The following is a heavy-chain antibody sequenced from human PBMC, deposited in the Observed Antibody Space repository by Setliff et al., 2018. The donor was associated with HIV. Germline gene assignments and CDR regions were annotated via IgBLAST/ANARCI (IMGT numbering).Heavy chain of an antibody. Sequence: LRLSCAASGFTFSNYAMSWVRQAPGKGLEWVSLITGSGSSTFYADSVKGRFTISRDNSKNTLYLQMNSLRAEDTAVYYCARAHYYDSSGSDYWGQGTLVTVS. CDR3: ARAHYYDSSGSDY. V-gene: IGHV3-23*01. CDR1: GFTFSNYA. D-gene: IGHD3-22*01. CDR2: ITGSGSST. J-gene: IGHJ4*02.